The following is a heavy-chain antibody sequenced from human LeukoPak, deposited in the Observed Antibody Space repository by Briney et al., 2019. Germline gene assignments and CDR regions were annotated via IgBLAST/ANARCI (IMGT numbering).Heavy chain of an antibody. Sequence: PSETLSLTCAVYGGSFSGYYWSWIRQPPGKGLEWIGEINHSGSTNYNPSLKSRVTISVDTPKNQFSLKLSSVTAADTAVYYCARGRKQWLVGGAFDIWGQGTMVTVSS. CDR1: GGSFSGYY. J-gene: IGHJ3*02. D-gene: IGHD6-19*01. CDR3: ARGRKQWLVGGAFDI. V-gene: IGHV4-34*01. CDR2: INHSGST.